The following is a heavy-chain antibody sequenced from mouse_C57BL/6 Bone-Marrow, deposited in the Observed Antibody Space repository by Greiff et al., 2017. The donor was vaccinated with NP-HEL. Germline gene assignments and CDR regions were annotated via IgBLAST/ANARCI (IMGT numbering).Heavy chain of an antibody. D-gene: IGHD2-4*01. J-gene: IGHJ3*01. CDR3: ARSRDYEGFAY. CDR2: IYPGGGYT. Sequence: VQLQQSGAELVRPGTSVKMSCKASGYTFTNYWIGWAKQRPGHGLEWIGDIYPGGGYTNYNEKFKGKATLTADKSSSTAYMQFSSLTSEDSAIYYCARSRDYEGFAYWGQGTLVTVSA. V-gene: IGHV1-63*01. CDR1: GYTFTNYW.